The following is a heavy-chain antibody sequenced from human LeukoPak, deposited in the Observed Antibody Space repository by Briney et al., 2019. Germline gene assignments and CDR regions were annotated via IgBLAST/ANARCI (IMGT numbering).Heavy chain of an antibody. CDR3: SRESGAFSPFGY. CDR2: ISLSGVI. CDR1: GGSISSTNW. D-gene: IGHD1-26*01. Sequence: PSGTLSLTCGVSGGSISSTNWWSWVRQPPGQGLEWIGEISLSGVINYNPSLKSRVTMSLDRSKNHLSLTLTSVTAADTAVYYCSRESGAFSPFGYWGQGTLVTVSS. V-gene: IGHV4-4*02. J-gene: IGHJ4*02.